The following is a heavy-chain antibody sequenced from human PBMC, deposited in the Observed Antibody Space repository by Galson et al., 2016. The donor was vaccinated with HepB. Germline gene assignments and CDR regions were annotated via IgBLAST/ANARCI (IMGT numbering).Heavy chain of an antibody. J-gene: IGHJ4*02. CDR2: MNPKSGNT. V-gene: IGHV1-8*01. D-gene: IGHD2-21*02. CDR3: ARGSDVTCPGGDCTLDY. CDR1: GYTFTSYD. Sequence: SVKVSCKASGYTFTSYDINWVRQATGQGPEWMGWMNPKSGNTGHAQKFRGRVTMSRNISISTAYMELSSLRSEDTAVFYCARGSDVTCPGGDCTLDYWGQGTLVTVSS.